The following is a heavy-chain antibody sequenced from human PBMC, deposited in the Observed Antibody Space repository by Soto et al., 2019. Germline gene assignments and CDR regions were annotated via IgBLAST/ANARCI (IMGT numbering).Heavy chain of an antibody. CDR1: GFIFSSHV. D-gene: IGHD4-4*01. J-gene: IGHJ4*02. Sequence: QVQLVESGGGVVQPGRSLRLSCAASGFIFSSHVMHWVRQAPGKGLEWVALISYDGSNEYYADSVKGRFTISRDNSKNTLYLQMNSLRTEDTALYYCARDLVSKGSVDDWGQGTLVTVSS. CDR3: ARDLVSKGSVDD. CDR2: ISYDGSNE. V-gene: IGHV3-30-3*01.